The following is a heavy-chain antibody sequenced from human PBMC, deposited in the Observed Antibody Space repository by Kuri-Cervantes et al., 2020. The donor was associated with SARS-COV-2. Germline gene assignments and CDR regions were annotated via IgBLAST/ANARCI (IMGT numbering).Heavy chain of an antibody. J-gene: IGHJ4*02. V-gene: IGHV3-23*01. CDR2: ISGSGGST. D-gene: IGHD2-8*01. CDR1: GFTFSSYA. Sequence: GESLKISCAASGFTFSSYAMSWVRQAPGKGLEWVSAISGSGGSTYYADSVKGRFTISRDNSKNTLYLQMNSVRAEDTAVYYCATGWSLAIWGQGTLVTVSS. CDR3: ATGWSLAI.